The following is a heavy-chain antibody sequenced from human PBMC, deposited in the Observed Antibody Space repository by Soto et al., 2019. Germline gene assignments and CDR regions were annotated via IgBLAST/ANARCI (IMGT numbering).Heavy chain of an antibody. Sequence: VGSLRLSCAASGFTFSSYWMSWVRQAPGKGLEWVANIKQDGSEKYYVDSVKGRFTISRDNAKNSLYLQMNSLRAADTAVYYCAFMVRPNWFDPWGQGTLVTVSS. CDR1: GFTFSSYW. CDR3: AFMVRPNWFDP. CDR2: IKQDGSEK. D-gene: IGHD3-10*01. J-gene: IGHJ5*02. V-gene: IGHV3-7*03.